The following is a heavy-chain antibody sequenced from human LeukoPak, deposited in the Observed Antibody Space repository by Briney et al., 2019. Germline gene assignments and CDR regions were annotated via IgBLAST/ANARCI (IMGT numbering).Heavy chain of an antibody. CDR3: ARLYDSSGLTNWLDP. D-gene: IGHD3-22*01. CDR2: IYPGDSDT. J-gene: IGHJ5*02. Sequence: GESLKISCKGSGYRFTSYWIGWVRQMPGKGLEWMGIIYPGDSDTRYSPSFQGQVTISADKSISTAYLQWSSLKASDTAMYYCARLYDSSGLTNWLDPWRQGTLVTVSS. CDR1: GYRFTSYW. V-gene: IGHV5-51*01.